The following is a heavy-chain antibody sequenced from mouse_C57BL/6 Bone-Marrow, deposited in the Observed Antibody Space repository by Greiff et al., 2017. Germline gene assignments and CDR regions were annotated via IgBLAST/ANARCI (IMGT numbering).Heavy chain of an antibody. CDR3: ANNACGSSKYYYSIDY. J-gene: IGHJ4*01. D-gene: IGHD1-1*01. CDR1: GFSLTSYG. CDR2: IWRGGIT. V-gene: IGHV2-5*01. Sequence: VQGVESGPGLVKPSQRLSITCTVSGFSLTSYGVHWVRQSPGKGLEWLGVIWRGGITDYNAALMSRLRIAKDNSKSHVFFKMNSLQAEYTAIYYCANNACGSSKYYYSIDYWGQGTSGTFSS.